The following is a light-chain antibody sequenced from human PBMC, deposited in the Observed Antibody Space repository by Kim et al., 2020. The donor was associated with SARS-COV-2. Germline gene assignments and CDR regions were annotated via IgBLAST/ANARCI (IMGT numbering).Light chain of an antibody. V-gene: IGLV3-1*01. Sequence: SYELTQPPSVSVSPGQTASITCSGDKLGDKYACWYQQKPGQSPVLVIYQDSKRSSGIPERFSGSISGNTATLTISGTQAMDEADYYCQAWDSSTAVFGGG. CDR3: QAWDSSTAV. CDR2: QDS. CDR1: KLGDKY. J-gene: IGLJ3*02.